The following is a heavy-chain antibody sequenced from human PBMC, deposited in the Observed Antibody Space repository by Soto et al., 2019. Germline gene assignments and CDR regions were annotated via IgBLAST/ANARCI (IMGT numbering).Heavy chain of an antibody. J-gene: IGHJ6*02. CDR3: ARGSYDFWSGYPDGMDV. Sequence: SETLSLTCTVSGGSISSYYWSWIRQPQGKGLEWIGYTYYSGSTNYNPSLKSRVTISVDTSKNHFSLKLSSVTAADTALYYCARGSYDFWSGYPDGMDVWGQVTTVTVSS. D-gene: IGHD3-3*01. V-gene: IGHV4-59*01. CDR1: GGSISSYY. CDR2: TYYSGST.